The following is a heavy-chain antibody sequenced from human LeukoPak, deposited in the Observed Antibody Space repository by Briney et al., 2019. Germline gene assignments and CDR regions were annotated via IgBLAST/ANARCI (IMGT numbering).Heavy chain of an antibody. J-gene: IGHJ4*02. Sequence: SVKVSCKASGYTFTSYGISWVRQAPGQGLEWMGGIIPIFGTANYAQKFQGRVTITADESTSTAYMELSSLRSEDTAVYYCVGGSEGFDYWGQGTLVTVSS. CDR3: VGGSEGFDY. CDR2: IIPIFGTA. V-gene: IGHV1-69*13. D-gene: IGHD3-10*01. CDR1: GYTFTSYG.